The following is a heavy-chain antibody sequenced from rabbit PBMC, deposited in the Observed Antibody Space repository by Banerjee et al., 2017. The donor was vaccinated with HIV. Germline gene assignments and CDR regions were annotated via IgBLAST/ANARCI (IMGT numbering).Heavy chain of an antibody. D-gene: IGHD6-1*01. Sequence: QEHLEESGGDLVKPEGSLTLTCKASGSDLSSYYYMCWVRQAPGKGLELIACIVASSGSTWYASWAKGRFTISKSTSLNTVDLKMTSLPAADTATYFCARDSAGYGYALFNLWGQGTLVTVS. CDR3: ARDSAGYGYALFNL. CDR2: IVASSGST. J-gene: IGHJ4*01. V-gene: IGHV1S43*01. CDR1: GSDLSSYYY.